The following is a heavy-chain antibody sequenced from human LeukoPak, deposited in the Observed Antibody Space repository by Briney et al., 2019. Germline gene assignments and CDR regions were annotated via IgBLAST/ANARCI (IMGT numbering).Heavy chain of an antibody. J-gene: IGHJ4*02. V-gene: IGHV4-39*02. CDR3: ARLPGVYSSNFDT. CDR1: GDSFTRSTYY. Sequence: TTSETLSLTCTVSGDSFTRSTYYWGWVRQTPSKGLEWIATIYHRGTRYYNPSLESRLTMSIDSNRFSLKLRSVTATDSGAYHCARLPGVYSSNFDTWGRGALVIVSS. CDR2: IYHRGTR. D-gene: IGHD3-10*01.